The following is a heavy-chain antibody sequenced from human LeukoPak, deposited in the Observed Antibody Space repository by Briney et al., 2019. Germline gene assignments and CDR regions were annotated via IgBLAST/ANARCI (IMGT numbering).Heavy chain of an antibody. Sequence: ASVKVSCKASGGTFSSNAISWVRQAPGQGLEWMGGIIPIFGTANYAQKFQGRVTITADESTSTAYMELSSLRSEDTAVYYCARDRGGTTVTILDYWGQGTLVTVSS. CDR3: ARDRGGTTVTILDY. CDR2: IIPIFGTA. V-gene: IGHV1-69*13. D-gene: IGHD4-17*01. CDR1: GGTFSSNA. J-gene: IGHJ4*02.